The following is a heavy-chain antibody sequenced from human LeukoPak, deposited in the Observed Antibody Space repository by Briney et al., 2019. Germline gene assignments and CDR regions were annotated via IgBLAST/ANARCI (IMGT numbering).Heavy chain of an antibody. V-gene: IGHV3-7*01. Sequence: GGSLRLSCAASGFTFSSYWMSWVRQAPGKGLAWVANIKQDGSEKYYVHSVKGRFTISRDNAKNSLYLQMNSLRAEDTAVYYCARDRTAADFDYWGQGTLVTVSS. J-gene: IGHJ4*02. D-gene: IGHD6-13*01. CDR1: GFTFSSYW. CDR3: ARDRTAADFDY. CDR2: IKQDGSEK.